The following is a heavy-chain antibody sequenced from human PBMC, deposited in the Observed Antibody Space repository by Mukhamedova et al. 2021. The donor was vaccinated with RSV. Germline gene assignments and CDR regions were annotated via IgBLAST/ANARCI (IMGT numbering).Heavy chain of an antibody. V-gene: IGHV3-23*01. Sequence: QAPVKGLEWVSAISGSGGSTYYADSVKGRFTISRDNSKNTLYLQMNSLRAEDTAVYYCAKGVLGYCSGGSCYPNYYGMDVWGQWT. CDR2: ISGSGGST. D-gene: IGHD2-15*01. CDR3: AKGVLGYCSGGSCYPNYYGMDV. J-gene: IGHJ6*02.